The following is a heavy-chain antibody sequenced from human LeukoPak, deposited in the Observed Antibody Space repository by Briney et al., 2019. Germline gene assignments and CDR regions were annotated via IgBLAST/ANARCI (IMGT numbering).Heavy chain of an antibody. J-gene: IGHJ5*02. CDR3: ARHEYSGSYYGLSWFDP. D-gene: IGHD1-26*01. Sequence: SETLSLTCTVFGGSISSSGYYWGWIRQPPGKGLEWIASIYYSGSTYYNPSLKSRVTISVDTSKNQLSLKLSSLTAADTAVYYCARHEYSGSYYGLSWFDPWGQGTLVTVSS. CDR2: IYYSGST. V-gene: IGHV4-39*01. CDR1: GGSISSSGYY.